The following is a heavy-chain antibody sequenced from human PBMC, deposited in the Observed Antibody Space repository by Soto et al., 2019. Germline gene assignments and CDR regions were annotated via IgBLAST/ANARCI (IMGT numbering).Heavy chain of an antibody. CDR2: IFSSGNT. J-gene: IGHJ5*02. V-gene: IGHV4-4*07. D-gene: IGHD1-1*01. CDR3: ARDSRGSTGTTGWFDP. Sequence: SETLSLTCSVSGDSMTNYYWTWIRQPAGKGLEWIGRIFSSGNTNYNPSLKSRVTMSVDTSKNQFSLTLTSVTAADTAVYYCARDSRGSTGTTGWFDPWGQGTRVTVSS. CDR1: GDSMTNYY.